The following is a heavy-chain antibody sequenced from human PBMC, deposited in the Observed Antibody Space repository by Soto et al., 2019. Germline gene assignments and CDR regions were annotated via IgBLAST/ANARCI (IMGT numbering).Heavy chain of an antibody. V-gene: IGHV3-23*01. CDR3: ARDRTAASADY. D-gene: IGHD2-2*01. CDR2: ISGSGGST. J-gene: IGHJ4*02. CDR1: GFTFSSYA. Sequence: GGSLRLSCTASGFTFSSYAMSWVRQAPGKGLEWVSAISGSGGSTYYADSVKGRFTISRDNSKNTLYLQMNSLRAEDTAVYYCARDRTAASADYWGQGALVTVSS.